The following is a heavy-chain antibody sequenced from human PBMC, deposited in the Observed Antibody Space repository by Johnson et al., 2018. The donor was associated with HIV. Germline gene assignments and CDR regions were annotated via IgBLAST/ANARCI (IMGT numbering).Heavy chain of an antibody. CDR2: ISWNRGSI. CDR1: GFTFDDYA. V-gene: IGHV3-9*01. CDR3: ARGFDAFDI. Sequence: VQLVESGGGLVQPGRSLRLSCAASGFTFDDYAMHWVRQAPGQGLEWVSGISWNRGSIGYADSVQGRFTISRDNAKNSLYRQMNSLRAADTAVYYCARGFDAFDIWGQGTMVTVSS. J-gene: IGHJ3*02.